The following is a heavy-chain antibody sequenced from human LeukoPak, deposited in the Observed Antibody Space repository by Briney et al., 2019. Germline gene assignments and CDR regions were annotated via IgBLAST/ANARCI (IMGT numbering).Heavy chain of an antibody. V-gene: IGHV4-34*01. Sequence: PSETLSPTCAVYGGSFSGYYWSWIRQPPGKGLEWIGEINHSGSTNYNPSLKSRVTISVDTSKNQFSLKLSSVTAADTAVYYCAEGSLRYFFDYWGQGTLVTVSS. CDR3: AEGSLRYFFDY. CDR2: INHSGST. CDR1: GGSFSGYY. D-gene: IGHD3-9*01. J-gene: IGHJ4*02.